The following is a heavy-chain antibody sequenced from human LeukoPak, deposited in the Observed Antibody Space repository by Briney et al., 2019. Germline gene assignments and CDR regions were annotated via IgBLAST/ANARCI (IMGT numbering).Heavy chain of an antibody. J-gene: IGHJ4*02. V-gene: IGHV4-34*01. CDR1: GGSFSGHY. CDR3: ARDNWNYNAFDY. CDR2: INHSGST. Sequence: SETLSLTCAVYGGSFSGHYWSWIRQPPGKGLEWIGEINHSGSTNYNPSLKSRVTISVDTSKNQFSLKLSSVTAADTAVYYCARDNWNYNAFDYWGQGTLVTVSS. D-gene: IGHD1-7*01.